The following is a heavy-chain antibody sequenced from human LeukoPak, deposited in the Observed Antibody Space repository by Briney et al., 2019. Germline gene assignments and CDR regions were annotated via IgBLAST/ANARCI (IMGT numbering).Heavy chain of an antibody. J-gene: IGHJ6*03. CDR2: IKEDGSEK. V-gene: IGHV3-7*01. Sequence: GGSLRLSCAASGFIFSNYWMTWVRQAPGKGLEWVANIKEDGSEKYYVDSVKGRFTISRDNAKSSLYLQMSSLRAEDTAVYYCARGSADMDVWGKGTTVTVSS. CDR3: ARGSADMDV. CDR1: GFIFSNYW.